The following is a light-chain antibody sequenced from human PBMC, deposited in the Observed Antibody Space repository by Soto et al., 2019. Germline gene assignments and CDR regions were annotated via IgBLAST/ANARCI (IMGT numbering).Light chain of an antibody. CDR3: QSYDSSLSGYV. Sequence: QSVLTQPPSVSGAPGQRVTISCTGSSSNIGAGYDVHWYQQLPGTAPKLLLYGNSNRPSGVPDLFSGSKSGTSASLAITGLQAEDEADYCCQSYDSSLSGYVFGTGTKVTVL. V-gene: IGLV1-40*01. CDR2: GNS. J-gene: IGLJ1*01. CDR1: SSNIGAGYD.